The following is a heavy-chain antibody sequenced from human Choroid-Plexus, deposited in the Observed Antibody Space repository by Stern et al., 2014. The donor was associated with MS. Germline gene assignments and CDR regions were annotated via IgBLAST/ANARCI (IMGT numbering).Heavy chain of an antibody. CDR1: GYIFTGYY. V-gene: IGHV1-2*02. J-gene: IGHJ6*02. CDR2: INPNTGGT. CDR3: ARDQRGITIFGVVTDYYYLGMDV. Sequence: QLVQSGAEVKKPGASVKVSCKTSGYIFTGYYIHWVRQAPGQGLEWMAWINPNTGGTKYAQKCQGRVTMSRDTSISTAYVELSSLTSDDTAVYYCARDQRGITIFGVVTDYYYLGMDVWGQGTTVTVSS. D-gene: IGHD3-3*01.